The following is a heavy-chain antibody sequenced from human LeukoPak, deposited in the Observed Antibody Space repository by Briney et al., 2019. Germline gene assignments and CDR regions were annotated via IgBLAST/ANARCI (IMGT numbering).Heavy chain of an antibody. Sequence: PGGSLRLSCAASGFTSSSYSMNWVRQAPGKGLEWVSSVSSSSSYIYYADSVKGRFTISRDNAKNSLYLQMNSLRAEDTAVYYCARDLGSGWYWGYFDYWGQGTLVTVSS. J-gene: IGHJ4*02. CDR2: VSSSSSYI. CDR3: ARDLGSGWYWGYFDY. D-gene: IGHD6-19*01. V-gene: IGHV3-21*01. CDR1: GFTSSSYS.